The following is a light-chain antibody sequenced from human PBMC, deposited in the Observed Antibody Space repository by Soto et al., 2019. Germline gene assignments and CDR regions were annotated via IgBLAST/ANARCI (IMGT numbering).Light chain of an antibody. CDR1: ISDFVVYNY. J-gene: IGLJ1*01. CDR3: SSHTISSALQV. CDR2: GVS. Sequence: QSALTQPASVSGSPGQSITISCTGTISDFVVYNYVSCYQQHPGKAPKLMIYGVSNRPSGVSNRFSGSKSGNTASLTISGLQADDEADYYCSSHTISSALQVFGTGTKLTVL. V-gene: IGLV2-14*01.